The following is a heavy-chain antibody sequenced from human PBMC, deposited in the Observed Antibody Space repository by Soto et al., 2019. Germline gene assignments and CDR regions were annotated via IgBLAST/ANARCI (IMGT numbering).Heavy chain of an antibody. CDR2: IGTSGPT. CDR3: GNYDNTWYDY. D-gene: IGHD6-13*01. CDR1: GFTVSNSA. J-gene: IGHJ4*02. Sequence: GGSLRLSCAASGFTVSNSAMSWVRQPPGKGLEWVSTIGTSGPTYYTDSVKGRFTISRDNSKNTLYLQLNSLRAEDTAVYFCGNYDNTWYDYRGQGTLVTVSS. V-gene: IGHV3-23*01.